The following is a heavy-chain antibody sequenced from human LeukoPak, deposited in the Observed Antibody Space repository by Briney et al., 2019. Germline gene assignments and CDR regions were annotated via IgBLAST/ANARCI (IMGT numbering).Heavy chain of an antibody. CDR2: ISSSSSTI. Sequence: GGSLRLSCPASGFTFSSYSMNWVRQAPGKGLEWVSYISSSSSTIYYADSVKGRFTISRDNAKNSLYLQMNSLRAEDTAVYYCARVNRITIFGVVTSRLDYWGQGTLVTVSS. CDR1: GFTFSSYS. V-gene: IGHV3-48*01. CDR3: ARVNRITIFGVVTSRLDY. J-gene: IGHJ4*02. D-gene: IGHD3-3*01.